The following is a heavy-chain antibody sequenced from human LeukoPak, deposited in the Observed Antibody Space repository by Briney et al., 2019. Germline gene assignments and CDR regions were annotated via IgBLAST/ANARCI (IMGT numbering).Heavy chain of an antibody. D-gene: IGHD5-18*01. V-gene: IGHV3-30*18. CDR1: GFTFSSYG. Sequence: GRYPRLSCAASGFTFSSYGMHWVRQAPGKGLEWVAVIRCGRTNKYYADSVKGRFTFSRDNSKNTLYLQMNRLRAEDTAVYYCAKVIDSYGQGDIWGQGTMVTVSS. J-gene: IGHJ3*02. CDR2: IRCGRTNK. CDR3: AKVIDSYGQGDI.